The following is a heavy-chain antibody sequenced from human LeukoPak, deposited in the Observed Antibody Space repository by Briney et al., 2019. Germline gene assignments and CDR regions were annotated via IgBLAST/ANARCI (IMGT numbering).Heavy chain of an antibody. CDR2: ISYDGSNK. CDR1: GFTFRSYA. CDR3: ASPGVLGTHYFDY. Sequence: GGSLRLSCAASGFTFRSYAMHWVRQAPGKGLEWVAVISYDGSNKYYIDSVKGRFTISRDNAKNSLYLQMNSLRAEDTAVYYCASPGVLGTHYFDYWGQGTLVTVSS. D-gene: IGHD1-1*01. V-gene: IGHV3-30*04. J-gene: IGHJ4*02.